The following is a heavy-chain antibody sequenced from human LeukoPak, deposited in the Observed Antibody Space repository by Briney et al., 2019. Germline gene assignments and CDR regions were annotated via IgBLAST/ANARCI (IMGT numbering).Heavy chain of an antibody. J-gene: IGHJ5*02. CDR1: GFTFSDHY. D-gene: IGHD1-20*01. CDR2: MYRGGGT. V-gene: IGHV3-66*01. CDR3: ARGEYNWRFDP. Sequence: GGSLRLSCTASGFTFSDHYMDWVRQAPGKGLEWVSVMYRGGGTYYADSVRGRFTISRDNSKNTMYLQMNSLRAEDTAVYYCARGEYNWRFDPWGQGTLVTVSS.